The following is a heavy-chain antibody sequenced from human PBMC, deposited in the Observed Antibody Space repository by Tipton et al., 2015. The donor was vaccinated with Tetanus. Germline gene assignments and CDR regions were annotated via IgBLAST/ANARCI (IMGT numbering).Heavy chain of an antibody. D-gene: IGHD6-6*01. Sequence: VQLVQSGADVKKPGESLKISCKASGYSFTSHWIGWVRQMPGKGLEWGGMIFPDDSDTRYSSSFQGHVTFSVDKSTSTVYLQWSSLKASDTAMYFCARMYSTSSPFDHWGQGTLVAVSS. J-gene: IGHJ4*02. CDR3: ARMYSTSSPFDH. CDR1: GYSFTSHW. V-gene: IGHV5-51*01. CDR2: IFPDDSDT.